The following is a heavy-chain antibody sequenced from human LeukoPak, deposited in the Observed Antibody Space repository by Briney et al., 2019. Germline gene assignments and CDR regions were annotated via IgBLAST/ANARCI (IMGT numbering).Heavy chain of an antibody. CDR3: ARLESSGWYLDY. D-gene: IGHD6-19*01. J-gene: IGHJ4*02. CDR1: GYSISSGYY. CDR2: IYHSGST. V-gene: IGHV4-38-2*02. Sequence: SETLSLTCTVSGYSISSGYYWGWIRQPPGKGLEWIGSIYHSGSTYYNPSLKSRVTISVDTSKNQFSLKLSSVTAADTAVYYCARLESSGWYLDYWGQGTLVTVSS.